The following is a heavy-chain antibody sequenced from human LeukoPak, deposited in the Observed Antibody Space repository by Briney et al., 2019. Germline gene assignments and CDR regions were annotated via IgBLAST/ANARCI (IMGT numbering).Heavy chain of an antibody. D-gene: IGHD6-19*01. CDR2: ISGSGVGT. V-gene: IGHV3-23*01. CDR1: GFTFSTYA. CDR3: ARAHAVAGTNWFDP. J-gene: IGHJ5*02. Sequence: TGGSLRLSCAASGFTFSTYAMSWVRQAPGKGLEWVSAISGSGVGTYYADSVKGRFTISRDNSKNTLYLQMNSLRVEDTAVYYCARAHAVAGTNWFDPWGQGTLVTVSS.